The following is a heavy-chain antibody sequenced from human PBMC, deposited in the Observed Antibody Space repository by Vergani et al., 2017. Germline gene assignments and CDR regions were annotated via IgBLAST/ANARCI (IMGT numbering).Heavy chain of an antibody. V-gene: IGHV3-30*02. Sequence: QARLVESGGGVVQPGGSLRLSCAASECAFRSFGMHWVRQVPGKGLQWVAFINYDGSKKQYLDSVRGRFTISRDNSKNTLYLQMNSLRVEDTAVYYCARAYGRYDWFDDWGQRTLVTVSS. CDR3: ARAYGRYDWFDD. D-gene: IGHD1-20*01. CDR2: INYDGSKK. CDR1: ECAFRSFG. J-gene: IGHJ4*01.